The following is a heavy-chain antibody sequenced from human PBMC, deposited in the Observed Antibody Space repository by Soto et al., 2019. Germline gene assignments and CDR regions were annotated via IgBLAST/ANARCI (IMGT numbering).Heavy chain of an antibody. V-gene: IGHV1-69*12. CDR2: IISLFGTP. Sequence: QVQLVQSGGEVKKPGSSVKVSCKASGDTFTNHVFNWVRQAPGQGLEWMGGIISLFGTPHYAQRFQGRVTITADESTATSYMQLSSLRSEDTAVYYCARDLGSGYDRGDNWGQGTLVTVSS. D-gene: IGHD5-12*01. CDR1: GDTFTNHV. J-gene: IGHJ4*02. CDR3: ARDLGSGYDRGDN.